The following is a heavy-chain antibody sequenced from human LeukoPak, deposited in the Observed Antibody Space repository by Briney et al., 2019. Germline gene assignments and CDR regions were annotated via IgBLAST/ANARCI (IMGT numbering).Heavy chain of an antibody. CDR2: ISSSGNCI. CDR1: GFTFSTYD. V-gene: IGHV3-21*01. D-gene: IGHD2-15*01. Sequence: GGSLRLSCAASGFTFSTYDMNWVRQAPGKGLEWVSSISSSGNCIYYADSVKGRFTISRDNAKNSLYLQMNSLRAEDTAVYYCARDPYCSGGSCYSSGWFDYWGQGTLVTVSS. J-gene: IGHJ4*02. CDR3: ARDPYCSGGSCYSSGWFDY.